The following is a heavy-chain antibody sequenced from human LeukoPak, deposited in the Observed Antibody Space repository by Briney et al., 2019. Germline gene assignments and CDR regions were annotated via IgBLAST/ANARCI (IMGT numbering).Heavy chain of an antibody. CDR3: AREGSYGYYYYYYMDV. CDR2: IHSGGST. V-gene: IGHV3-53*01. J-gene: IGHJ6*03. Sequence: PGGSLRLSCAASGFTVSSNYMSWVRQAPGKGLEWVSVIHSGGSTYYADSVKGRFTISRDNSKNTLYLQMNSLRAEGTAVYYCAREGSYGYYYYYYMDVWGKGTTVTVSS. D-gene: IGHD5-18*01. CDR1: GFTVSSNY.